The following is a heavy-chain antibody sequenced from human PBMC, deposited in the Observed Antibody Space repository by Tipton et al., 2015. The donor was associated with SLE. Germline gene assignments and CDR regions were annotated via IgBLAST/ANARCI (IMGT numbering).Heavy chain of an antibody. CDR1: GGSITNHY. V-gene: IGHV4-59*11. J-gene: IGHJ4*02. Sequence: LRLSCTVSGGSITNHYWNWIRQPPGKGLEWIGYIHYSGTTRDNPSLKSRVTMSVDMSKNQFSLRLTSVTAADTAVYYCARQFGIMGTMDFFDYWGQGTLVTVSS. D-gene: IGHD1-26*01. CDR2: IHYSGTT. CDR3: ARQFGIMGTMDFFDY.